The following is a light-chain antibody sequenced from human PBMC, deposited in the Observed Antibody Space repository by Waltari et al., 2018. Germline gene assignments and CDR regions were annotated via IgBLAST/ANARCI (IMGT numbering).Light chain of an antibody. CDR3: QQYGRSPLT. CDR2: GAS. J-gene: IGKJ4*01. CDR1: QSVSGSY. V-gene: IGKV3-20*01. Sequence: EIVLTQSPGTPSLSPAARATLSCRASQSVSGSYLAWYQRKPGQAPRLLIYGASSGATGIPDRFSGSGSGTDFTLTISRLEPEDFAVYYCQQYGRSPLTFGGGTKVQIK.